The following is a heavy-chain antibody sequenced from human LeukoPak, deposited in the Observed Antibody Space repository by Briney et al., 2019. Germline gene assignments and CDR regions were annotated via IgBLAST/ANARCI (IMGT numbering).Heavy chain of an antibody. CDR3: ARDYGDYGWFDP. CDR2: ISGSGGST. J-gene: IGHJ5*02. Sequence: GGSLRLSCAASGFTFSSYAMSWVRQAPGKGLEWVSAISGSGGSTYYADSVKGRFTISRDNSKNTLYLQMNSLRAEDTAVYYCARDYGDYGWFDPWGQGTLVTVSS. D-gene: IGHD4-17*01. CDR1: GFTFSSYA. V-gene: IGHV3-23*01.